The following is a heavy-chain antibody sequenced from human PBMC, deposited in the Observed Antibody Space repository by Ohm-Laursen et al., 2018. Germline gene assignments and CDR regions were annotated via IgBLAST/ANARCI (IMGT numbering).Heavy chain of an antibody. CDR2: INPSGGST. D-gene: IGHD3-9*01. J-gene: IGHJ4*02. CDR3: ARNFNWENPYNFAY. CDR1: GYTFTSYY. V-gene: IGHV1-46*01. Sequence: SVKVSCKASGYTFTSYYMHWVRQAPGQGLEWMGIINPSGGSTSYAQKFQGRVTMTRDTSISTAYLELNSLTSDDTAVYYCARNFNWENPYNFAYWGQGILVTVSS.